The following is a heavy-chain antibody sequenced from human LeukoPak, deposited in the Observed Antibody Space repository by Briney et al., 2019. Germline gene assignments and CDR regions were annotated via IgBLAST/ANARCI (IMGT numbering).Heavy chain of an antibody. J-gene: IGHJ6*02. CDR1: GFTVSSNY. Sequence: GGSLRLSCAASGFTVSSNYMSWVRQAPGKGLEWVSVIYSGGSTYYADSVKGRFTISRDNSKNTLYLQMNSLRAEDTAVYYCARDKGGGNRARYYYYYYGMDVWGQGTTVTVSS. D-gene: IGHD2-15*01. V-gene: IGHV3-53*01. CDR2: IYSGGST. CDR3: ARDKGGGNRARYYYYYYGMDV.